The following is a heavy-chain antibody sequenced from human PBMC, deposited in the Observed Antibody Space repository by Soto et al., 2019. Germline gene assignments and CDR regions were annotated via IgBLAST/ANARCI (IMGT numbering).Heavy chain of an antibody. D-gene: IGHD3-22*01. Sequence: PSETLSLTCTVSGGSISSYYWSWIRQPPGEGLEWIGYIYYSGSTNYNPSLKSRVTISVDTSKNQFSLKLSSVTAADTAVYYCAREETTGYSSGYSDWGQGTLVTVSS. CDR3: AREETTGYSSGYSD. V-gene: IGHV4-59*01. J-gene: IGHJ4*02. CDR1: GGSISSYY. CDR2: IYYSGST.